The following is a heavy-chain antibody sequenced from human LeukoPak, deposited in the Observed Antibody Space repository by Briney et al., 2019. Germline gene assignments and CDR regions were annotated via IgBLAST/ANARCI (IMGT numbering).Heavy chain of an antibody. CDR2: ISGSGGST. J-gene: IGHJ4*02. Sequence: GGSLRLSCAASGFTFSSYAMSWVRRAPGKGVEWVSAISGSGGSTYYAHSVKGRLTISRDNSKNTLYLQMNSQRAEDTPVYYCAKDAATTSNLRFLEWLSPNYFDYWGQGTLVTVAS. CDR3: AKDAATTSNLRFLEWLSPNYFDY. CDR1: GFTFSSYA. D-gene: IGHD3-3*01. V-gene: IGHV3-23*01.